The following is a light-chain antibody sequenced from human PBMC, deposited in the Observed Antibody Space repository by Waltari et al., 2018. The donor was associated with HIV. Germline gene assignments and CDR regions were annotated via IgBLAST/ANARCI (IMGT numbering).Light chain of an antibody. J-gene: IGLJ1*01. Sequence: QSALTQPASVSGSPGQSITLSCPGTSSDVGSYSLVSWYQQPPGKAPKLMIYEVSKRPSGVSNRFSASKSANTASLTISGLQAEDEADYYCCSYAGSNTHVFGTGTKVTVL. V-gene: IGLV2-23*02. CDR1: SSDVGSYSL. CDR2: EVS. CDR3: CSYAGSNTHV.